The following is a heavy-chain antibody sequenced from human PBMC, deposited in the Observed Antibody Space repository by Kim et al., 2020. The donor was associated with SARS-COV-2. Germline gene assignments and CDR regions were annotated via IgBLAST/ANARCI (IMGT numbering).Heavy chain of an antibody. CDR2: T. D-gene: IGHD1-1*01. J-gene: IGHJ5*02. V-gene: IGHV1-18*01. Sequence: TNYAQKLQGRVTMTTDTSTSTAYMELRSLRSDDTAVYYCARDEGGTRFDPWGQGTLVTVSS. CDR3: ARDEGGTRFDP.